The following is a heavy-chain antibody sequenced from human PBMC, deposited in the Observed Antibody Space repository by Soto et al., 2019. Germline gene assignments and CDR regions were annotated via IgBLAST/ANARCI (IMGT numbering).Heavy chain of an antibody. V-gene: IGHV4-31*03. J-gene: IGHJ5*02. CDR2: RYYSGNT. CDR3: VRCRGYTGSWPGGWWVDP. D-gene: IGHD5-12*01. Sequence: QVQLQESGPGLVKPSQTLSLTCTVSGDAISRGGYYWGWIRQHPGKGLQWLGYRYYSGNTYYSPSLRCRITISVDMSENQFSLKLTSATAADTADYYGVRCRGYTGSWPGGWWVDPWGQGPLVTVSS. CDR1: GDAISRGGYY.